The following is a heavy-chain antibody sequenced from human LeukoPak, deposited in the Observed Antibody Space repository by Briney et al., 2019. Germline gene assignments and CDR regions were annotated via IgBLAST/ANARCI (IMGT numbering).Heavy chain of an antibody. Sequence: GGSLRLSCAASGFTFSTYSMNWVRQAPGKGLEWVSSISSSSSYIYYADSVKGRFTISRDNAKNSLYLQVNSLRADDTAVYYCARVRASAGYDAFDIWGQGTMVTVSS. CDR3: ARVRASAGYDAFDI. CDR2: ISSSSSYI. D-gene: IGHD6-13*01. V-gene: IGHV3-21*01. CDR1: GFTFSTYS. J-gene: IGHJ3*02.